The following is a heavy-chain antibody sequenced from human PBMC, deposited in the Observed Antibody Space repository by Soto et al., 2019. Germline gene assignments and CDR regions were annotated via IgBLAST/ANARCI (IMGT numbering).Heavy chain of an antibody. CDR2: IYYSGST. J-gene: IGHJ6*02. D-gene: IGHD3-22*01. Sequence: QVQLQESGPGLVKPSQTLSLTCTVSGGSISSGGYYWSWIRQHPGKGLEWIGYIYYSGSTYYNPSLKSRVTISVDTSKNQFSLKLSSVTAADTAVYYCAREAEYYYDSSGYKGAGMDVWGQGTTVTVSS. CDR1: GGSISSGGYY. V-gene: IGHV4-31*03. CDR3: AREAEYYYDSSGYKGAGMDV.